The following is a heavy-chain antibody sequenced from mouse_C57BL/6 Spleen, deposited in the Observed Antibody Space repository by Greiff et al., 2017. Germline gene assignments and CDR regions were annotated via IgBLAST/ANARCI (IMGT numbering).Heavy chain of an antibody. V-gene: IGHV5-16*01. CDR1: GFTFSDYY. CDR2: INYDGIST. D-gene: IGHD2-4*01. Sequence: EVQGVESEGGLVQPGSSMKLSCTASGFTFSDYYMAWVGQVPEKGLEWVANINYDGISTYYLDSLKSRFSLSKDNAKNILYLQMSRLKSEDTATYYCGGYDYEGYFGVWGTGTTVTVSS. CDR3: GGYDYEGYFGV. J-gene: IGHJ1*03.